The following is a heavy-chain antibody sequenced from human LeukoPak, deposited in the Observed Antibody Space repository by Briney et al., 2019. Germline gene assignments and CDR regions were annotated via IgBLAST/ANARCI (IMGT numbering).Heavy chain of an antibody. J-gene: IGHJ4*02. CDR1: GFTLSPHW. Sequence: GGSLRLSCAASGFTLSPHWMSWVRQAPGKGLQWVSRSNGDGTRTDYADSVKGLFTISRDNAKNMLYLQMNSLRAEDTAVYYCARAKSLYNGGLDCWGQGTLVTVSS. CDR2: SNGDGTRT. V-gene: IGHV3-74*01. CDR3: ARAKSLYNGGLDC. D-gene: IGHD2-8*01.